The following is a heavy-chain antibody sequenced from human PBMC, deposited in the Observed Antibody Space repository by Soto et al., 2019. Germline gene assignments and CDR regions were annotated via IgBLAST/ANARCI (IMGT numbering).Heavy chain of an antibody. D-gene: IGHD5-12*01. Sequence: GASGKVSCKASGGTFSSYTISWVRQAPGQGLEWMGRIIPILGIANYAQKFQGRVTITADKSTSTAYMELSSLRSEDTAVYYCARGLGGYDSGAFAFWGQGTMVTVSS. CDR2: IIPILGIA. V-gene: IGHV1-69*02. CDR1: GGTFSSYT. J-gene: IGHJ3*01. CDR3: ARGLGGYDSGAFAF.